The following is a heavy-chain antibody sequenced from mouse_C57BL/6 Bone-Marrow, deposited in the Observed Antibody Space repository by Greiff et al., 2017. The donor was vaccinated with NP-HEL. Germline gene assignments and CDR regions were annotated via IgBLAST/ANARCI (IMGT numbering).Heavy chain of an antibody. CDR2: IWRGGST. D-gene: IGHD1-1*01. J-gene: IGHJ1*03. CDR1: GFSLTSYG. V-gene: IGHV2-5*01. CDR3: AKYYGSSHWYFDV. Sequence: VKLMESGPGLVQPSQSLSITCTVSGFSLTSYGVHWVRQSPGKGLEWLGVIWRGGSTDYNAAFMSRLSITKDNSKSQVFFKMNSLQADDTAIYYCAKYYGSSHWYFDVWGTGTTGTVSS.